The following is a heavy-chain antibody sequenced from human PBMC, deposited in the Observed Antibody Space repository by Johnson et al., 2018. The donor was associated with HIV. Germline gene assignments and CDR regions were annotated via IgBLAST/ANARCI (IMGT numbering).Heavy chain of an antibody. D-gene: IGHD1-26*01. J-gene: IGHJ3*02. CDR2: IKQDGSEK. CDR3: ASGSGSYLSAFDI. V-gene: IGHV3-7*05. CDR1: GFTFSSYW. Sequence: VQLVESGGGVVQPGRSLRLSCAASGFTFSSYWMSWVRQAPGKGLEWVANIKQDGSEKYYVDSVKGRFTISRDNAKNSLYLQMNSLRAEDTALYYCASGSGSYLSAFDIWGQGTMVTVSS.